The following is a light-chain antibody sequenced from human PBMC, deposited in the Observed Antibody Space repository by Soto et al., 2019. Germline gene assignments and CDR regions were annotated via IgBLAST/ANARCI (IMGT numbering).Light chain of an antibody. Sequence: DIQMTQSPSTLSASVGDGVAITCRASQSISGWLAWYQQKPGKAPQLLIYKASNLESGVPSRFSGSGSGTEFTLTISSLQPDDFATYYCQQYNSYSLTLGGGTKVAIK. V-gene: IGKV1-5*03. CDR2: KAS. J-gene: IGKJ4*01. CDR1: QSISGW. CDR3: QQYNSYSLT.